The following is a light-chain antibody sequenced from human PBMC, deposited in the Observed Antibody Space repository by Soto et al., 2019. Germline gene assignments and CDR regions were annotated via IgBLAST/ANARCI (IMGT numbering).Light chain of an antibody. CDR1: TSDIGNYNY. Sequence: QSVLTQPASVSGSPGQSITISCTGTTSDIGNYNYVSWYQQHPGKAPKLMIYEVTNRPSGVSNRFSGSKSGNTASLTISGLQADDEADYYCSSYAGSNNYVFGTGTKLTVL. V-gene: IGLV2-14*01. J-gene: IGLJ1*01. CDR3: SSYAGSNNYV. CDR2: EVT.